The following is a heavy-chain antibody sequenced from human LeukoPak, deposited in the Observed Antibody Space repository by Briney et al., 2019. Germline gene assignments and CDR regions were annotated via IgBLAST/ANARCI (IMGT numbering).Heavy chain of an antibody. D-gene: IGHD3-22*01. V-gene: IGHV3-21*01. Sequence: GSLRLSCAASGFTFSSYSMNWVRQAPGKGLEWVSSISSSSSYIYYADSVKGRFTISRDNAKNSLYLQMNSLRAEDTAVYYCARDLTMYYYDSSGYYSDWGQGTLVTVSS. CDR1: GFTFSSYS. CDR2: ISSSSSYI. CDR3: ARDLTMYYYDSSGYYSD. J-gene: IGHJ4*02.